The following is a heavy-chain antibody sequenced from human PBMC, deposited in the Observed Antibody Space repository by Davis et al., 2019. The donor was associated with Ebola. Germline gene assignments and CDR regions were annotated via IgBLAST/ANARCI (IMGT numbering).Heavy chain of an antibody. V-gene: IGHV4-59*12. Sequence: MPGGSLRLSCTVSGGSISSYYWSWIRQPPGKGLEWVGYIYYSGSTNCNPSLKSRVTISVDTSKNQFSLKLSSVTAADTAVYYCARDEGYSYGLGHWGQGTLVTVSS. CDR2: IYYSGST. D-gene: IGHD5-18*01. J-gene: IGHJ4*02. CDR1: GGSISSYY. CDR3: ARDEGYSYGLGH.